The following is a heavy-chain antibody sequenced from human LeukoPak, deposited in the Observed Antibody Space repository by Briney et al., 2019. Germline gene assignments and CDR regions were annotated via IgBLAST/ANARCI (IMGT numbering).Heavy chain of an antibody. D-gene: IGHD2-21*01. CDR2: SSPTGDIT. CDR1: GGSFSGNY. Sequence: SETLSLTCAVYGGSFSGNYWTLIRQTPGRGLEWIGESSPTGDITGYNPSLKGRATISVDSSKNQYSLKLTSVTAADTGVYYCARVPDFIARPCDSWGPGTLVTVSS. J-gene: IGHJ4*02. CDR3: ARVPDFIARPCDS. V-gene: IGHV4-34*01.